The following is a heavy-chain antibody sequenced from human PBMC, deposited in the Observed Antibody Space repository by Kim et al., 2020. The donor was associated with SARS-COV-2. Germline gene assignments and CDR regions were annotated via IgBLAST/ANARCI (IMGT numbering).Heavy chain of an antibody. CDR3: AREYSYGLDY. Sequence: TSYAQKFQGRVTMTSDTSTSTVYMELSSLRSEDTAVYYCAREYSYGLDYWGQGTLVTVSS. CDR2: T. D-gene: IGHD5-18*01. J-gene: IGHJ4*02. V-gene: IGHV1-46*01.